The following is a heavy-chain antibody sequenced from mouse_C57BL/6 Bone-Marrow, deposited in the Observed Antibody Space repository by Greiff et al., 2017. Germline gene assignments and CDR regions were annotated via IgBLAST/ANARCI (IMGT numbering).Heavy chain of an antibody. V-gene: IGHV1-82*01. Sequence: VQLKESGPELVKPGASVKISCKASGYAFSSSWMNWVKQRPGKGLEWIGRIYPGDGDTNYNGTFKGKATLTADTSSSTTYMQLSSLTSEDSAVYFCSRPSFLDYWGQGTTLTVSS. CDR1: GYAFSSSW. J-gene: IGHJ2*01. CDR2: IYPGDGDT. CDR3: SRPSFLDY.